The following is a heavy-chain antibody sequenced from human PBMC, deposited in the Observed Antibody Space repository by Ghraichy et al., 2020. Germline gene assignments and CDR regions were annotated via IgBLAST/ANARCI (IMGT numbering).Heavy chain of an antibody. CDR1: GGTFSSYA. J-gene: IGHJ6*02. Sequence: SVKVSCKASGGTFSSYAICWVRQAPGQGLEWMGGIIPIFGTANYAQKFQGRVTITADESTSTAYMELSSLRSEDTAVYYCARVGEEWLLLGSYYYYGMDVWGQGTTVTVSS. CDR3: ARVGEEWLLLGSYYYYGMDV. CDR2: IIPIFGTA. V-gene: IGHV1-69*13. D-gene: IGHD3-22*01.